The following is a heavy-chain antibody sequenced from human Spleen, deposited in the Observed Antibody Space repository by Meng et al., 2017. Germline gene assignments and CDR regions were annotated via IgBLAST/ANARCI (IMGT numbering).Heavy chain of an antibody. V-gene: IGHV1-69*05. CDR1: GGIFSNYV. CDR2: INAVFGST. Sequence: SVKVSCKALGGIFSNYVIGWVRQAPGQGLEWMGGINAVFGSTNYAQKFQGRVTITTDESTSTVYMELTRLTSEDTAVYFCARKAGNCISTTCYSLDYWGQGTLVTVSS. J-gene: IGHJ4*02. CDR3: ARKAGNCISTTCYSLDY. D-gene: IGHD2-2*01.